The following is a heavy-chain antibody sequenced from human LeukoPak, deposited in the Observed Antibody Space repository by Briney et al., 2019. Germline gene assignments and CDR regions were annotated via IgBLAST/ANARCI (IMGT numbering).Heavy chain of an antibody. V-gene: IGHV3-53*01. CDR1: GFTVSSNY. CDR2: IYSGGST. D-gene: IGHD3-10*01. J-gene: IGHJ4*02. Sequence: TGGSLRLSCAASGFTVSSNYMSWVRQAPGKGLEWVSIIYSGGSTYYADSVRGRFTISRDGSKNTVCLQMNSLKAEDTAVYYCASGGMGARKYYSDPFHYWGQGTLVTVSS. CDR3: ASGGMGARKYYSDPFHY.